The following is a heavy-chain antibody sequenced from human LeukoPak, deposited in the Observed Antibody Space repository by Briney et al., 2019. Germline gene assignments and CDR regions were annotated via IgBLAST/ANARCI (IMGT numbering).Heavy chain of an antibody. J-gene: IGHJ4*02. CDR1: GFTFSDYY. CDR2: ISSSGSTI. V-gene: IGHV3-11*01. CDR3: ARAVSSSWYYFDY. D-gene: IGHD6-13*01. Sequence: GGSLRLSCAASGFTFSDYYMSWIRQAPGKGLEWVSCISSSGSTIYYADSVKGRFTISRDNAKNSLYLQMNSLRAEDTAVYYCARAVSSSWYYFDYWGQGTLVTVSS.